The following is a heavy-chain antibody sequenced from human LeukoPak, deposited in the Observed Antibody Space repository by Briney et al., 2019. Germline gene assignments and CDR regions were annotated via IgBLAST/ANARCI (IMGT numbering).Heavy chain of an antibody. Sequence: GGSLRLSCAASGFTFSSYWMSWVRQALGKGLEWVANIRHDGSEKYYVDSVKGRFTISRDNAKDSLYLQMNSLIVEDTAVYYCARGGSRQYNFWGQGTLVTVSS. J-gene: IGHJ4*02. CDR3: ARGGSRQYNF. D-gene: IGHD5-18*01. V-gene: IGHV3-7*01. CDR1: GFTFSSYW. CDR2: IRHDGSEK.